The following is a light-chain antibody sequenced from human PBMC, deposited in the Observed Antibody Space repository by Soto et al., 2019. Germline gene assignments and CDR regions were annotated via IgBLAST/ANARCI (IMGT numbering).Light chain of an antibody. J-gene: IGKJ4*01. CDR3: QESITAPLT. CDR2: AAS. Sequence: DIQMTQSPSSLSASVGDRVTITCRASLTINNYLNWYQQKPGKAPKLLIYAASSLQSGVPSRFSGSGSGTDFTFTISSLQAEDSATYFCQESITAPLTFGGGTKVEVK. V-gene: IGKV1-39*01. CDR1: LTINNY.